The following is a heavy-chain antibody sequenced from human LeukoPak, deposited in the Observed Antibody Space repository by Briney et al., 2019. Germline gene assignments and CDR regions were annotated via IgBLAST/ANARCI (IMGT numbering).Heavy chain of an antibody. D-gene: IGHD5-18*01. J-gene: IGHJ4*02. V-gene: IGHV3-53*01. CDR2: IYSGGST. CDR1: GFTFSSYE. Sequence: PGGSLRLSCAASGFTFSSYEMNWVRQAPGKGLEWVSVIYSGGSTNYADSVKGRFTISRDNSKNTLYLQMNSLRAEDTAVYYCIYGYTLDFWGQGTLVTVSS. CDR3: IYGYTLDF.